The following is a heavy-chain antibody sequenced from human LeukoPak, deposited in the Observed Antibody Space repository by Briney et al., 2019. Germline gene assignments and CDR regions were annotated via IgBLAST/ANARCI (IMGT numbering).Heavy chain of an antibody. CDR1: GYTFTSYY. Sequence: GASVTVSCKASGYTFTSYYMHWVRQAPGQGLEWKGIINTSRGSTSYAQKFQGRVTMTRDTSTSTVYMELSSLRSEDTAVYYCARDRDYYGSGSYLGGLRGPYYWGQGTLVTVSS. CDR3: ARDRDYYGSGSYLGGLRGPYY. D-gene: IGHD3-10*01. V-gene: IGHV1-46*01. J-gene: IGHJ4*02. CDR2: INTSRGST.